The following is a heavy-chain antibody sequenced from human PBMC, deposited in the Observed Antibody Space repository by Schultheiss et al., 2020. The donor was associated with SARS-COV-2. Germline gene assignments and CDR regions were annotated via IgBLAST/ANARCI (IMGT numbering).Heavy chain of an antibody. CDR1: GGSISSGGYY. J-gene: IGHJ4*02. V-gene: IGHV4-39*01. D-gene: IGHD6-19*01. CDR3: ARHDGLTRIAVGGFDY. Sequence: SQTLSLTCTVSGGSISSGGYYWSWIRQHPGKGLEWIGYIYNSGSTNYNPSLKSRVTISVDTSKNQFSLKLSSVTAADTAVYYCARHDGLTRIAVGGFDYWGQGTLVTVSS. CDR2: IYNSGST.